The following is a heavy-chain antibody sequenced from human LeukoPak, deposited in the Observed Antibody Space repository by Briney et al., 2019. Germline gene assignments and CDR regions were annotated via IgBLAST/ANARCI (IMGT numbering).Heavy chain of an antibody. V-gene: IGHV4-38-2*02. Sequence: SETLSLTCTVSGYSISSGYYWGWIRQPPGKGLEWIGSIYHSGSTYYNPSLKSRVTISVDTSKNQFSLKLSSVTAADTAVYYCARDGGQGGTTGYYYYMDVWGKGTTVTVSS. CDR2: IYHSGST. J-gene: IGHJ6*03. CDR1: GYSISSGYY. D-gene: IGHD1-7*01. CDR3: ARDGGQGGTTGYYYYMDV.